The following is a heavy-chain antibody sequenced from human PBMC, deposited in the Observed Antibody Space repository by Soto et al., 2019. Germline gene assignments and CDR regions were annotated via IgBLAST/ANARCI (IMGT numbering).Heavy chain of an antibody. CDR3: ARDWGYCSSTSCDPPYYGMDV. CDR1: GFTFSSYW. CDR2: IKQDGSEK. J-gene: IGHJ6*02. Sequence: PGGSLRLSCAASGFTFSSYWMSWVRQAPGKGLEWVANIKQDGSEKYYVDSVKGRFTISRDNAKNSLYLQMNSLRAEDTAVYYCARDWGYCSSTSCDPPYYGMDVWGQGTTVTVSS. D-gene: IGHD2-2*01. V-gene: IGHV3-7*01.